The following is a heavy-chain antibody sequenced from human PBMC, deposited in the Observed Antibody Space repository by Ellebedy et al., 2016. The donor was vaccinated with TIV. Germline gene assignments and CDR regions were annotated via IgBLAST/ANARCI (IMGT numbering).Heavy chain of an antibody. J-gene: IGHJ5*02. CDR3: ARDNRIQLWLGWFDP. CDR2: ISVYKGDT. Sequence: ASVKVSCKASGYTFSSYGISWVRQAPGQGLEWMGWISVYKGDTNYAQKLQGRVTMTTDTTTSTAYMELRSLRSDDTAVYYCARDNRIQLWLGWFDPWGQGTLVTVSS. V-gene: IGHV1-18*01. D-gene: IGHD5-18*01. CDR1: GYTFSSYG.